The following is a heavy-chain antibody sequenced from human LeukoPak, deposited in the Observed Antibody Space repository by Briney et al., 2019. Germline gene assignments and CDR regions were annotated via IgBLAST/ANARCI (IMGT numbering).Heavy chain of an antibody. V-gene: IGHV3-48*01. D-gene: IGHD6-13*01. J-gene: IGHJ4*02. Sequence: GGSLRLSCAASGFTFSTYSMSWVRQAPGKGVEWVSYISSISSIIYYADSVKGRFTISRDNARNSLYLQMNSLRAEDTAVYYCTRSRPGTEAGQPNFDYWGQGTLVTVSP. CDR2: ISSISSII. CDR3: TRSRPGTEAGQPNFDY. CDR1: GFTFSTYS.